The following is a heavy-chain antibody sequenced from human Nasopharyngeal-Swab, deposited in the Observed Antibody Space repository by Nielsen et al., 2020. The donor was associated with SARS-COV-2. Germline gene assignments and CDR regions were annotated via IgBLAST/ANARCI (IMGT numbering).Heavy chain of an antibody. Sequence: GGSLRLCCAASGFTFDDYAMHWVRQAPGKGLEWVSGISWNSGSIGYADSMKGRFTISRDNAKNSLYLQMNSLRAEDTALYYCARANSGWYYFDYWGQGTLVTVSS. V-gene: IGHV3-9*01. CDR3: ARANSGWYYFDY. J-gene: IGHJ4*02. D-gene: IGHD6-19*01. CDR1: GFTFDDYA. CDR2: ISWNSGSI.